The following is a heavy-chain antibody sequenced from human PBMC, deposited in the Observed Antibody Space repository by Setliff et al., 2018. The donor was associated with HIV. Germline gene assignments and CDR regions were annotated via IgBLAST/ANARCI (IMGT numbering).Heavy chain of an antibody. CDR3: ARSARFFYASGSRRYFDL. D-gene: IGHD3-10*01. CDR2: IYTSESS. V-gene: IGHV4-4*08. Sequence: TSETLSLTCSVSGSSISSYYWSWIRQPPGKGLEWIGYIYTSESSNYNPSLKSRVTFSVDTSKNQFSLKLSSVTAADTAVYYCARSARFFYASGSRRYFDLWGRGTLVTVSS. J-gene: IGHJ2*01. CDR1: GSSISSYY.